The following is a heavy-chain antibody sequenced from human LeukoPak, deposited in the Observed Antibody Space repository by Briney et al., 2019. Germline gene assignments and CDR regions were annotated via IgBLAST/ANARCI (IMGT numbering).Heavy chain of an antibody. CDR3: ARGLPRYVFGGYYGSGSPAGYFDY. V-gene: IGHV4-34*01. CDR2: INHSGST. J-gene: IGHJ4*02. CDR1: GGSFSGYY. Sequence: PSETLSLTCAVYGGSFSGYYWSWIRQPPGKGREWIGEINHSGSTNYNPSLKSRVTISVDTSKNQFSLKLSSVTAADTAVYYCARGLPRYVFGGYYGSGSPAGYFDYWGQGTLVTVSS. D-gene: IGHD3-10*01.